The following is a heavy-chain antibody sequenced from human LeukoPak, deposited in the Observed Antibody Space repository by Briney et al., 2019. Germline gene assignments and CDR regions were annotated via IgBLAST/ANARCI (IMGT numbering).Heavy chain of an antibody. V-gene: IGHV1-2*02. D-gene: IGHD5-24*01. Sequence: ASVTVSCKASGYTFTGYYMHWVRQAPGQGLEWMGWINPNGGGTNYAQKFQGRVTMTRDTSISTAYMELSRLRSDDTAVYYCARGVEMATSPFDYWGQGTLVTVSS. CDR1: GYTFTGYY. J-gene: IGHJ4*02. CDR2: INPNGGGT. CDR3: ARGVEMATSPFDY.